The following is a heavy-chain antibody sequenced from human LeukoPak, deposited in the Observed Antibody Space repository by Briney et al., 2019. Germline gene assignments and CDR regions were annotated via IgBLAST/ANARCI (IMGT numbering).Heavy chain of an antibody. J-gene: IGHJ5*02. CDR3: ARGFEVAGPHLNWFDP. Sequence: AASVNVSFKASGYTFTVYYMHWVRQAPGQGLEWMGWINPNSGGTNYAQKFQGRVTMTRDTSISTAYMELSRLRSDDTAVYYCARGFEVAGPHLNWFDPWGQGTLVTVSS. D-gene: IGHD6-19*01. V-gene: IGHV1-2*02. CDR2: INPNSGGT. CDR1: GYTFTVYY.